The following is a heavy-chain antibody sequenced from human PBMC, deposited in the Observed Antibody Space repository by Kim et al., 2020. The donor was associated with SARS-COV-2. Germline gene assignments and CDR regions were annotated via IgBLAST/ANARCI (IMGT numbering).Heavy chain of an antibody. V-gene: IGHV4-61*05. CDR2: IYYNGNT. D-gene: IGHD3-10*01. CDR3: ARHPGSYHYGMDV. CDR1: GGSISISTYY. Sequence: SETLSLTCSVSGGSISISTYYWSWIRQPPGKGLEWIGHIYYNGNTNYNPPLKSLVTMSVDTSKNQFSLTLNSVTAADTAVYYCARHPGSYHYGMDVWGQG. J-gene: IGHJ6*02.